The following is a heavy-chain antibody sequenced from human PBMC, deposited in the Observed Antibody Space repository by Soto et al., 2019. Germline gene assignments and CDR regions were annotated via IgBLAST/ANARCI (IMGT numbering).Heavy chain of an antibody. V-gene: IGHV3-11*01. CDR3: ARRWSYGDFAGNAFDI. CDR1: GFTFSDYY. Sequence: QVQLVESGGGLVKPGGSLRLSCAASGFTFSDYYMTWIRQAPGKGLEWVSHISSSGSMTYYADSVKGRFTISRDNAKNSLYLQMNSLRVEDSAVFYCARRWSYGDFAGNAFDIWGQGTMVTVSS. CDR2: ISSSGSMT. J-gene: IGHJ3*02. D-gene: IGHD4-17*01.